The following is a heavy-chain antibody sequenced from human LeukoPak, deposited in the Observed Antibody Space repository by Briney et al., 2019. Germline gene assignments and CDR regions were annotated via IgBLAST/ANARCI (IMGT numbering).Heavy chain of an antibody. Sequence: SETLSLTCTVSGGSISSSGYYWGWIRQPPGKGLECIGSIYYSGSTYYNPSLKSRVTISVDTSKNQFSLKLSSVAAADTAVYYCARDPTAAGKGAWFDPWGQGTLVTVSS. D-gene: IGHD6-13*01. CDR3: ARDPTAAGKGAWFDP. CDR2: IYYSGST. J-gene: IGHJ5*02. CDR1: GGSISSSGYY. V-gene: IGHV4-39*02.